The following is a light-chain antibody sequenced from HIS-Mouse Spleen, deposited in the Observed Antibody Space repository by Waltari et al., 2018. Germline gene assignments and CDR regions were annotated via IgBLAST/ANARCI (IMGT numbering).Light chain of an antibody. Sequence: EIVMTQSPATLSVSPGERATLACRASQRLSSNLAWYQKKPGQAPRLLIYGASTRATGIPPRFSGSRSGNEFTLTISSMKSEDFAVYYCQQFNNWPWTFGQGTKVEIK. CDR3: QQFNNWPWT. CDR1: QRLSSN. V-gene: IGKV3-15*01. J-gene: IGKJ1*01. CDR2: GAS.